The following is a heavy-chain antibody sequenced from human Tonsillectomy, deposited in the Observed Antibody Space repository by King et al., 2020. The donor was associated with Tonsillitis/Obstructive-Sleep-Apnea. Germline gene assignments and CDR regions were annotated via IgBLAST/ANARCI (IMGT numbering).Heavy chain of an antibody. J-gene: IGHJ3*02. CDR3: AKDLDYEYLWGSAGHDAFDI. Sequence: VQLVESGGGLVQPGGSLRLSCATSGFVFSNYAMTWVRQAPGKGLEWVSGISGSGHNTYYADSVKGRFTISRDNSNNTLFLQMNRLGAADMAVYFCAKDLDYEYLWGSAGHDAFDIWAQGTRVTVSS. CDR2: ISGSGHNT. V-gene: IGHV3-23*04. CDR1: GFVFSNYA. D-gene: IGHD3-16*01.